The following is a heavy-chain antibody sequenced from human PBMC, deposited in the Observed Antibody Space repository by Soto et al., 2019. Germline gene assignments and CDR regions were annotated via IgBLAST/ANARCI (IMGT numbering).Heavy chain of an antibody. D-gene: IGHD4-4*01. CDR1: VYTFTSYG. Sequence: GXSVKVSCKASVYTFTSYGISWVRQAPGQGLEWMGWISAYNGNTNYAQKLQGRVTMTTDTSTSTAYMELRSLRSDDTAVYYCAREGASLTVSYGMDVWGQGTTVTVSS. CDR2: ISAYNGNT. V-gene: IGHV1-18*04. J-gene: IGHJ6*02. CDR3: AREGASLTVSYGMDV.